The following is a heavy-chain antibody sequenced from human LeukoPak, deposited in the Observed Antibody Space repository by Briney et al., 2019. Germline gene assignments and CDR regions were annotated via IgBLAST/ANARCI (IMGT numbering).Heavy chain of an antibody. D-gene: IGHD6-6*01. V-gene: IGHV1-2*02. J-gene: IGHJ4*02. CDR2: INPNSGGT. CDR3: ARDQQLGRGLYFDY. Sequence: ASVKVSCKASGYIFTGYYMRWVRQAPGQGLEWMGWINPNSGGTNYAQKFQGRVTMTRDTSISTAYMELSRLRSDDTAVYYCARDQQLGRGLYFDYWGQGTLVTVSS. CDR1: GYIFTGYY.